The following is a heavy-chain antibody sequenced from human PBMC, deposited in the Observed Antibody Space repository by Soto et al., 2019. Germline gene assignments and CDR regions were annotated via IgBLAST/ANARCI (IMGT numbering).Heavy chain of an antibody. V-gene: IGHV1-2*04. J-gene: IGHJ6*02. CDR3: ARDVIVGDNFYYYGMDV. D-gene: IGHD1-26*01. Sequence: SSVKVSCKASGYTFTGYYMHWVRQAPGQGLEWMGWINPNSGGTNYAQKFQGWVTMTRDTSISTAYMELSRLRSDDTAVYYCARDVIVGDNFYYYGMDVGGQGTSVT. CDR2: INPNSGGT. CDR1: GYTFTGYY.